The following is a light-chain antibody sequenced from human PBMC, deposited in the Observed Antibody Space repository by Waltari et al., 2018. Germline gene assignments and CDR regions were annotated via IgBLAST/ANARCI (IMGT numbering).Light chain of an antibody. CDR3: SSYAGGNSLGI. CDR2: DVS. J-gene: IGLJ2*01. CDR1: SSDIVPYNF. Sequence: QSALTQPASVSGPPGQSITFSCPGTSSDIVPYNFAPWYQQHPGKAPRLILYDVSPRPSGVPNRFSGSKSGNTASLTISGLQADDDADYYCSSYAGGNSLGIFGAGTKLTVL. V-gene: IGLV2-14*03.